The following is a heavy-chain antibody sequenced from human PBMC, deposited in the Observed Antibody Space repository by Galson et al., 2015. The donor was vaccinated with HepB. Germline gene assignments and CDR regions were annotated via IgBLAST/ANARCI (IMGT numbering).Heavy chain of an antibody. D-gene: IGHD3-10*01. Sequence: LRLSCAASGFTFSSYCMCWVRQAPGKGLEWVANIKQDGSEKYYVDSVKGRFTITRDNAKNSLYLQLNSLRAEDTAVYYCACPGGHFDYWGQGTLVTVSS. CDR2: IKQDGSEK. V-gene: IGHV3-7*01. J-gene: IGHJ4*02. CDR1: GFTFSSYC. CDR3: ACPGGHFDY.